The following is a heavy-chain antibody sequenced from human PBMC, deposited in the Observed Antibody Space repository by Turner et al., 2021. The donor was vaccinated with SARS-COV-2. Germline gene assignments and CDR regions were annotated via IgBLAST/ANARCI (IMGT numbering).Heavy chain of an antibody. V-gene: IGHV4-31*03. D-gene: IGHD6-13*01. Sequence: QVQLQESGPGLVKPSQTLSLTCTVSGSSISSGGYYWSWIRQHPGKGLEWIGYIYNSGNTYYTPSLKSRVTISVDSSKNQFSLKLSSVTAADTAVYFCARSSTSSNRFDYWGQGTLVTVSS. CDR2: IYNSGNT. J-gene: IGHJ4*02. CDR1: GSSISSGGYY. CDR3: ARSSTSSNRFDY.